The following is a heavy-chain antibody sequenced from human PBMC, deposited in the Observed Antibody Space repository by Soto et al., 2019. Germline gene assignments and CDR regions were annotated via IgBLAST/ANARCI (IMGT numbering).Heavy chain of an antibody. D-gene: IGHD6-6*01. V-gene: IGHV4-31*03. J-gene: IGHJ4*02. CDR1: GDSVTRNDCY. Sequence: SETLSLTCTVSGDSVTRNDCYWSWIRQSPGKGLEWIGYIFYRGITLYNPSLKSRVTMSVDTSKNQFSLQLTSVTAADTAVYYCARALGSSPLSYWGQAPLVTVSS. CDR3: ARALGSSPLSY. CDR2: IFYRGIT.